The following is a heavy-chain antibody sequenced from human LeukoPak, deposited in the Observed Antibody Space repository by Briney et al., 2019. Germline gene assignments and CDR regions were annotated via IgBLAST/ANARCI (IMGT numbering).Heavy chain of an antibody. V-gene: IGHV1-2*02. CDR2: INPNSGGT. CDR3: ARDRLRFGIYDY. J-gene: IGHJ4*02. D-gene: IGHD3-10*01. CDR1: GYTFTGYY. Sequence: ASAKVSCKASGYTFTGYYMHWVRQAPGQGLEWMGWINPNSGGTNYAQKFQGRVTMTRDTSISTAYMELSRLRSDDTAVYYCARDRLRFGIYDYWGQGTLVTVSS.